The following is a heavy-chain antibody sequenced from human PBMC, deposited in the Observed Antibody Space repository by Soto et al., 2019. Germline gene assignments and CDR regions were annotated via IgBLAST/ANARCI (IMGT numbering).Heavy chain of an antibody. D-gene: IGHD5-18*01. CDR1: GGTFSSYT. J-gene: IGHJ6*02. V-gene: IGHV1-69*08. CDR3: ARDEADTAMVYYYYGMDV. CDR2: IIPILGIA. Sequence: QVQLVQSGAEVKKPGSSVKVSCKASGGTFSSYTISWVRQAPGQGLEWMGRIIPILGIANYAQKFQGRVTITADKSTSTAYMELSSLRSEDTAVYYCARDEADTAMVYYYYGMDVWGQGTTVTVSS.